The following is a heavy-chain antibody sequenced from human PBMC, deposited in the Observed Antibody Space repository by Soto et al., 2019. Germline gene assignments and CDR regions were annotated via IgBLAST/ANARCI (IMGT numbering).Heavy chain of an antibody. J-gene: IGHJ3*02. Sequence: GGSLRLSCAASGFTFSGYSMNWVRQAPGKGLEWVSSVSSSSSYIYYADSVKGRFTISRDNAKNSLYLQMNSLRAQDTAVYYCARDMRPGIAAAGDAFDSCRKVPMGTASS. V-gene: IGHV3-21*01. CDR1: GFTFSGYS. CDR3: ARDMRPGIAAAGDAFDS. CDR2: VSSSSSYI. D-gene: IGHD6-13*01.